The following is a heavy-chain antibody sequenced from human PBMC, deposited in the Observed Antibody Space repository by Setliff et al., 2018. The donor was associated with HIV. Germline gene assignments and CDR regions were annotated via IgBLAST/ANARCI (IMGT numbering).Heavy chain of an antibody. CDR3: AREDYYYYGMDV. Sequence: SETLPLTCTVSGGSISSGRYYWNWIRQPAGKGLEWIARIYTSGSTHYNPSHKRRVTISVDPSKNQFSLKLSSVTAADTAVYYCAREDYYYYGMDVWGQGTTVTVSS. J-gene: IGHJ6*02. CDR2: IYTSGST. V-gene: IGHV4-61*02. CDR1: GGSISSGRYY.